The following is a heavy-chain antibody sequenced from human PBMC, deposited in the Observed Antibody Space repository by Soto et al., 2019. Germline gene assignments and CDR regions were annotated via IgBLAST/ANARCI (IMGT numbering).Heavy chain of an antibody. CDR1: GYTFTSYG. J-gene: IGHJ4*01. Sequence: ASVKVSCTASGYTFTSYGISWVRQAPGQGLEWMGWISAYNGNTNYAQKLQGRVTMTTDTSTSTAYMNWMNSLRSEDTAIYYCARHYDILTGGFDFWGHGTLVTVSS. V-gene: IGHV1-18*01. CDR3: ARHYDILTGGFDF. D-gene: IGHD3-9*01. CDR2: ISAYNGNT.